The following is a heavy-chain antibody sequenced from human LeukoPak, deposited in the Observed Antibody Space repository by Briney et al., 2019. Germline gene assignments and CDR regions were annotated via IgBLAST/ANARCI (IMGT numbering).Heavy chain of an antibody. D-gene: IGHD5-12*01. Sequence: ASETLSLTCTVSGGSISNYYWIWIRQPAGKGLEWIGRIYTSGSTNYNPSLKSRVTMSVDTSKNQFSLRLSSVTAADTAVYYCARGPSGYDWEFDYWGQGTLVTVSS. J-gene: IGHJ4*02. CDR2: IYTSGST. CDR3: ARGPSGYDWEFDY. CDR1: GGSISNYY. V-gene: IGHV4-4*07.